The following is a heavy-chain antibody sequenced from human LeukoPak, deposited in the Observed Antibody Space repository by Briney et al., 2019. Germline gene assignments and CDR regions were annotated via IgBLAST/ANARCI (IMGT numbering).Heavy chain of an antibody. J-gene: IGHJ4*02. CDR3: APTPGSCYSYHCGY. D-gene: IGHD2-15*01. V-gene: IGHV3-23*01. CDR2: ISGSGGST. CDR1: GFTFSSYA. Sequence: GGSLRFSCAASGFTFSSYAMSWVRQAPGKRLEWVSAISGSGGSTYYADSVKGRFTISRDNSKNTLYLQMNSLRAEDTAVYYCAPTPGSCYSYHCGYWGQGTLVTVSS.